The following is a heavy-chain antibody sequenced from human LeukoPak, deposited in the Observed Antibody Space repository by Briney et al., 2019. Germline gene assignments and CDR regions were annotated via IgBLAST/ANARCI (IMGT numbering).Heavy chain of an antibody. V-gene: IGHV3-30*02. CDR2: IRYDGSNK. J-gene: IGHJ6*03. Sequence: GGSLRLSCAASGFTFSSYGMHWVRQAPGKGLEWVAFIRYDGSNKYYADSVKGRFTISRDNSKNTRYLQMNSLRAEDTAVYYCAKDAYCSGGSCYFHYYYYYYMDVWGKGTTVTVSS. CDR3: AKDAYCSGGSCYFHYYYYYYMDV. D-gene: IGHD2-15*01. CDR1: GFTFSSYG.